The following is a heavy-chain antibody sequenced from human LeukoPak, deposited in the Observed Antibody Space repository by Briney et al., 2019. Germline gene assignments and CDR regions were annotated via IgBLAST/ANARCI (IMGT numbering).Heavy chain of an antibody. V-gene: IGHV4-31*03. CDR1: GGSIGIGGYY. CDR2: IYYNGNT. Sequence: SETLSLTCTVSGGSIGIGGYYWSWIRQHPGKGLEWIGYIYYNGNTYYNPSLKRRLTISGDMSENQFSLKLASVTAADTAVYFCVRNFDSYNAFDIWGQGTMVTVSS. CDR3: VRNFDSYNAFDI. J-gene: IGHJ3*02. D-gene: IGHD3-10*01.